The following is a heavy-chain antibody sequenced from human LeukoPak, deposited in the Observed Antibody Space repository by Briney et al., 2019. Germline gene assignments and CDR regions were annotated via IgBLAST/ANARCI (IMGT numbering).Heavy chain of an antibody. J-gene: IGHJ4*02. Sequence: SETLSLTCAVYGGSFSGYYWSWIRQPPGKGLEWIGEINHSGSTNYNPSLKSRVTISVDTSKNQFSLKLSSVTAADTAVYYCARGPNALDGGNSSDYWGQGTLVTVSS. D-gene: IGHD4-23*01. CDR1: GGSFSGYY. V-gene: IGHV4-34*01. CDR3: ARGPNALDGGNSSDY. CDR2: INHSGST.